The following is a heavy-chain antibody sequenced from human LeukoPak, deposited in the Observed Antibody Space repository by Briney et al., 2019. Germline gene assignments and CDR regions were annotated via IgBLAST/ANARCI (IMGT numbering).Heavy chain of an antibody. CDR3: ARAAIAVAGDYHYHYMDI. CDR2: IYPTSGDI. J-gene: IGHJ6*03. Sequence: GASVNVSCTASGYTFTGHYMHWVRQAPGQGVEGMGWIYPTSGDIDYSHIFEARVTMTRDTSISTAYMELSSLTSDDTAVYYCARAAIAVAGDYHYHYMDIWGKGTTVTVSS. D-gene: IGHD6-19*01. CDR1: GYTFTGHY. V-gene: IGHV1-2*02.